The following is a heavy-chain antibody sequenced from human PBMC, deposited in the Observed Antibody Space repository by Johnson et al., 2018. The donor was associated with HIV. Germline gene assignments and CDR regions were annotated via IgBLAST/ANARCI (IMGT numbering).Heavy chain of an antibody. CDR3: AKSDSGYDAFDI. D-gene: IGHD5-12*01. V-gene: IGHV3-30*02. J-gene: IGHJ3*02. CDR1: GLTFSGSG. CDR2: TRYAGSNK. Sequence: QVQLVESGGGMVQPGGSLRLSCAASGLTFSGSGMHWVRQAPGKGLEWVAFTRYAGSNKHYGDSVKGRFTISRDNSKNTLYLQMNSLLPEDTAVYYCAKSDSGYDAFDIWGQGTMVTVSS.